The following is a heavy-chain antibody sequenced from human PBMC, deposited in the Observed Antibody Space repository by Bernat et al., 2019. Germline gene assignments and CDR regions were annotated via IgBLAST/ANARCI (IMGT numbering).Heavy chain of an antibody. D-gene: IGHD3-9*01. CDR2: IKSKTDGGTT. CDR3: TTDPLSPRGEGVQFDWLSNDAFDS. J-gene: IGHJ3*02. Sequence: EVQLVESGGGLVKPGGSLRLSCAASGFTFSNAWMSWVRQAPGKGLEWVGRIKSKTDGGTTDDAASVKGRFTISRDDSKNTLYLQMNSLKTEDTAVYYCTTDPLSPRGEGVQFDWLSNDAFDSWGQGTMVTVSS. CDR1: GFTFSNAW. V-gene: IGHV3-15*01.